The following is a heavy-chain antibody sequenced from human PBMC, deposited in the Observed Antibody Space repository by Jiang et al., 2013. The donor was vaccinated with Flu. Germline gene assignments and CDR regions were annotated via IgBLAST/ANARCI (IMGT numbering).Heavy chain of an antibody. D-gene: IGHD6-19*01. CDR2: MDPNNGNT. V-gene: IGHV1-8*01. J-gene: IGHJ4*02. CDR3: AREGSNGSNFFDY. Sequence: GLEWMGWMDPNNGNTGYTQKFQGRVTMTRNTSISTAYMELTSLRSEDTAMYYCAREGSNGSNFFDYWGQGTLVTVSS.